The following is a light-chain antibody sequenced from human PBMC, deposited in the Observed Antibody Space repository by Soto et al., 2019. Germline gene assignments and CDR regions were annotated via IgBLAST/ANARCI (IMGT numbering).Light chain of an antibody. Sequence: EIVLKKSPGTLSLSPGERATLSCRASQSVKNNYIAWYQQKPGQAPRHLLYVVSNRATGVPDRFGGSGSGTDCTLTISRLEPEDFAVYYCQQYGDPPYTFGQGTKLEIK. J-gene: IGKJ2*01. CDR2: VVS. V-gene: IGKV3-20*01. CDR1: QSVKNNY. CDR3: QQYGDPPYT.